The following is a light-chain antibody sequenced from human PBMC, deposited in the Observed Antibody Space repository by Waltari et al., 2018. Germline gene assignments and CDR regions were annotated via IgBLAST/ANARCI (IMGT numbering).Light chain of an antibody. CDR3: MQSTHWPRT. CDR1: QRLVHSDAHTY. V-gene: IGKV2-30*02. Sequence: DAVMTQSPLSLPVTLGQPASISCRSTQRLVHSDAHTYWNWSQQRPGQSPRRLIYKVSDRDAGVPDRFSGSGSGTDFTLKISRVEAEDVDVYYCMQSTHWPRTFGQGTRVEIK. J-gene: IGKJ1*01. CDR2: KVS.